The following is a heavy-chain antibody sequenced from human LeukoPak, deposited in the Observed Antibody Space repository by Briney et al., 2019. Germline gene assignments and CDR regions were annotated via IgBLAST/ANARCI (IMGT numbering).Heavy chain of an antibody. J-gene: IGHJ6*03. V-gene: IGHV4-59*01. CDR1: GGSISSYY. D-gene: IGHD1-1*01. CDR3: ARVSWFPGTSYYYMDV. CDR2: IHYSGTT. Sequence: SETLPLTCTVSGGSISSYYWSWIRQPPGKGLEWIGYIHYSGTTNYNPSLKSRVTISVDTSKNQFSLKLSSVTAADTAVYYCARVSWFPGTSYYYMDVWGKATTVTVSS.